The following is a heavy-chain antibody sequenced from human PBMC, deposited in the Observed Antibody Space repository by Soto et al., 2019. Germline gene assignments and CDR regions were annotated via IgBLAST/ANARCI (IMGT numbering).Heavy chain of an antibody. D-gene: IGHD2-2*01. Sequence: GGSLRLSCAASGFTFSNYAMSWVRQAPGKGLEWVSGLSDGGGSTFYADSVKGRFTISRDNAKNTLYLQMSSLRAEDTAVYYCAKEVITSQYNWFDPWGQGTLGTVSS. CDR2: LSDGGGST. V-gene: IGHV3-23*01. CDR3: AKEVITSQYNWFDP. J-gene: IGHJ5*02. CDR1: GFTFSNYA.